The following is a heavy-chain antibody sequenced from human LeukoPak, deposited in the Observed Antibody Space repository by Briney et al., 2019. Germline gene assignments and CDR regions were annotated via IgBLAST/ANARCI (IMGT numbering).Heavy chain of an antibody. D-gene: IGHD3-10*01. CDR2: IYSSRST. V-gene: IGHV4-4*07. Sequence: SGTLSLTCSVSGGSISSYYRSWVRQPAGKGLEWIGRIYSSRSTNYKPSLKTPVTMSMDTSKNQFSLNLTTVTAADTAVYCGATTSARGAHFNSWAKGTLFTVS. CDR3: ATTSARGAHFNS. CDR1: GGSISSYY. J-gene: IGHJ4*02.